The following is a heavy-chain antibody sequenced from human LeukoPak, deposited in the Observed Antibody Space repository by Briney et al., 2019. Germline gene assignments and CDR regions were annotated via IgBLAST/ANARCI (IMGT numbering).Heavy chain of an antibody. CDR1: GFTVSSNY. CDR3: ARGVGVGPTAYYYGMDV. V-gene: IGHV3-53*05. Sequence: GGSLRLSCAASGFTVSSNYMSWVRQAPGKGLEWVSVIYSGGSTYYADSVKGRFTISRDNSKNTLYLQMNSLRSEDTAVYYCARGVGVGPTAYYYGMDVWGQGTTVTVSS. D-gene: IGHD2-15*01. J-gene: IGHJ6*02. CDR2: IYSGGST.